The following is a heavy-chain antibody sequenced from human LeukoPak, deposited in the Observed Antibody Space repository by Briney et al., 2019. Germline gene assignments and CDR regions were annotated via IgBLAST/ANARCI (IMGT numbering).Heavy chain of an antibody. CDR2: INHSGST. J-gene: IGHJ4*02. V-gene: IGHV4-34*01. CDR3: ARGVGRHYYDSSGRYYFDY. D-gene: IGHD3-22*01. CDR1: GGSFSGYY. Sequence: SETLSLTYAVYGGSFSGYYWSWIRQPPGKGLEWIGEINHSGSTNYNPSLKSRVTISVDTSKNQFSLKLSSVTAADTAVYYCARGVGRHYYDSSGRYYFDYWGQGTLVTVSS.